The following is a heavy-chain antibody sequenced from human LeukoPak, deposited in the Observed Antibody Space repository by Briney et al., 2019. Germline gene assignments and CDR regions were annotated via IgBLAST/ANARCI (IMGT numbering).Heavy chain of an antibody. CDR3: ARNRVPTVTNKVFDFDY. CDR2: IRSKAYGGTT. V-gene: IGHV3-49*04. CDR1: GFTFGDYA. Sequence: GGSLRLSCTASGFTFGDYAMSWVRQAPGKGLEWVGFIRSKAYGGTTEYAASVKGRFTISRDDSKSIAYLQMNSLRAEDTAVYYCARNRVPTVTNKVFDFDYWGQGTLVTVSS. D-gene: IGHD4-17*01. J-gene: IGHJ4*02.